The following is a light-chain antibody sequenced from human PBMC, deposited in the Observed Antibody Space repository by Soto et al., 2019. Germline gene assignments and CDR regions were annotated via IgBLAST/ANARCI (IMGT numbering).Light chain of an antibody. CDR2: DVS. CDR1: SSDVGGYNY. CDR3: SSYTSSSTDVV. V-gene: IGLV2-14*01. Sequence: SALTQPASVSGSPGQSITISCTGTSSDVGGYNYVSWYQQHPGKAPKLMIYDVSNRPSGVSNRFSGSKSGNTASLTISGLQADDEADYYCSSYTSSSTDVVFGGGTKLTVL. J-gene: IGLJ2*01.